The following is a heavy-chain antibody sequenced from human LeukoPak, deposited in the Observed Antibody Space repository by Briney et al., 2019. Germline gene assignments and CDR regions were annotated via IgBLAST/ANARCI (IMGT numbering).Heavy chain of an antibody. V-gene: IGHV3-30-3*01. D-gene: IGHD3-16*01. Sequence: PGGSLRLSCAASGFTFSSYAMHWVRQAPGKGLEWVAVISYDGSNKYYADSVKGRFTISRDNSKNTLYLQMNSLRAEDTAVYYCARDGPRAGGSGDYWGQGTLVTVSS. CDR2: ISYDGSNK. J-gene: IGHJ4*02. CDR3: ARDGPRAGGSGDY. CDR1: GFTFSSYA.